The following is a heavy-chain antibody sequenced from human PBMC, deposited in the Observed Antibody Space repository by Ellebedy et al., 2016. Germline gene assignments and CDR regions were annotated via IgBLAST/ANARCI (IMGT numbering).Heavy chain of an antibody. Sequence: GESLKISCAASGFTFSSYSMNWVRQAPGKGLEWVSYINSRNSSISYADSVKGRFTISRDNSKNTLYLQMNSLRAEDTAVYYCAKDRYYGSGSYSDYWGQGTLVTVSS. CDR3: AKDRYYGSGSYSDY. J-gene: IGHJ4*02. CDR1: GFTFSSYS. CDR2: INSRNSSI. D-gene: IGHD3-10*01. V-gene: IGHV3-48*01.